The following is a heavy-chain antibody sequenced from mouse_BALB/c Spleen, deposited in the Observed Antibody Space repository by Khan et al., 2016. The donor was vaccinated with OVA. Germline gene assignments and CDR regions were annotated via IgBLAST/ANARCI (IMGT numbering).Heavy chain of an antibody. CDR3: TRSGYGTFAY. J-gene: IGHJ3*01. CDR1: GYTFTSYY. D-gene: IGHD1-1*02. CDR2: INPNNGGT. Sequence: VQLQQSGAELVKPGASVRLSCKASGYTFTSYYLYWVKQRPGQGLEWIGDINPNNGGTNFNAKFRTKATLTVDKSSNTAYMELSRLTSEDSAVYYGTRSGYGTFAYWGQGTLVTVAA. V-gene: IGHV1S81*02.